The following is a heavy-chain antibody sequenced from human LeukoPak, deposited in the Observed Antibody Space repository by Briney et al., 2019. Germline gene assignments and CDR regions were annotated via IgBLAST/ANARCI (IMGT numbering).Heavy chain of an antibody. J-gene: IGHJ4*02. CDR1: GYTLTELS. Sequence: ASVKVSCKVSGYTLTELSMHWVRRAPGKGLEWMGGFDPEDGETIYAQKFQGRVTMTEDTSTDTAYMELSSLRSEDTAVYYCATSAFLVRGVIWSDYWGQGTLVTVSS. V-gene: IGHV1-24*01. D-gene: IGHD3-10*01. CDR3: ATSAFLVRGVIWSDY. CDR2: FDPEDGET.